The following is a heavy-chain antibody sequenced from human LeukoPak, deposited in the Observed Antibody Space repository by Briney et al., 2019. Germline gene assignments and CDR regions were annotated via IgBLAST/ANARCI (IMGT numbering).Heavy chain of an antibody. CDR1: GFTFDDYA. V-gene: IGHV3-9*01. CDR2: ISWNGGSI. D-gene: IGHD3-10*01. J-gene: IGHJ4*02. Sequence: PGGSLRLSCAASGFTFDDYAMHWVRQAPGKGLEWVSGISWNGGSIGYADSVKGRFTISRDNAKNSLYLQMNSLRAEDTALYYCAKDPVVRGVDLWFFDYWGQGTLVTVSS. CDR3: AKDPVVRGVDLWFFDY.